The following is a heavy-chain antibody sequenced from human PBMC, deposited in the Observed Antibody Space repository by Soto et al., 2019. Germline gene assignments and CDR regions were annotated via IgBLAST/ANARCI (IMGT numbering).Heavy chain of an antibody. CDR3: ARVKGLGSGRFSRDAYYFDY. CDR2: IYYSGST. V-gene: IGHV4-31*03. CDR1: GGSISSGGYY. Sequence: PRSLTCTVSGGSISSGGYYWSWIRQHPGKGLEWIGYIYYSGSTYYNPSLKSRVTISVDTSKNQFSLKLSSVTAADTAVYYCARVKGLGSGRFSRDAYYFDYWGQGPLVTASS. J-gene: IGHJ4*02. D-gene: IGHD3-10*01.